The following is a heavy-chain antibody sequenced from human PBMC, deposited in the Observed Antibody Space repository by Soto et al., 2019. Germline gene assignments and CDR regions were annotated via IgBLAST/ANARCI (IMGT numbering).Heavy chain of an antibody. CDR1: GGSISSYY. CDR2: IYYSGST. V-gene: IGHV4-59*01. CDR3: ARVRGMTTVIWFDP. D-gene: IGHD4-4*01. J-gene: IGHJ5*02. Sequence: SQTLSLTCTVSGGSISSYYWSWIRQPPGKGLEWIGYIYYSGSTNYNPSLKSRVTISVDTSKNQFSLKLSSVTAADTAVYYCARVRGMTTVIWFDPWGQGTLVTVS.